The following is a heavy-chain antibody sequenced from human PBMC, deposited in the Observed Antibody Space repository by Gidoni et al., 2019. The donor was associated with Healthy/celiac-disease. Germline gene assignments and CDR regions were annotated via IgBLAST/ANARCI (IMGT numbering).Heavy chain of an antibody. CDR1: GFTFCSYS. CDR3: ARDPGIAVVDWYFDL. D-gene: IGHD6-19*01. Sequence: ELQLVESGGGVVQPGGSLRLSCAAPGFTFCSYSMNWVRQAPGKGLEWVSYISSSSSTIYYADSVKGRFTISRDNAKNSLYLQMNSLRDEDTAVYYCARDPGIAVVDWYFDLWGRGTLVTVSS. V-gene: IGHV3-48*02. CDR2: ISSSSSTI. J-gene: IGHJ2*01.